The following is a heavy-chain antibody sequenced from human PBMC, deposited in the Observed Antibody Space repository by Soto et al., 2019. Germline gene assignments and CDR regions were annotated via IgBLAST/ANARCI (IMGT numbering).Heavy chain of an antibody. Sequence: QVQLQQWGAGLLKPSETLSLTCAVYGGSFSGYYWSWIRQPPGKGLEWIGEINHSGSTNYNPSLKSRVTISVDTSKNQFSLKLSSVTAADTAVYYCARSPGSGIFDYWGQGTLVTVSS. CDR2: INHSGST. CDR3: ARSPGSGIFDY. CDR1: GGSFSGYY. D-gene: IGHD3-10*01. J-gene: IGHJ4*02. V-gene: IGHV4-34*01.